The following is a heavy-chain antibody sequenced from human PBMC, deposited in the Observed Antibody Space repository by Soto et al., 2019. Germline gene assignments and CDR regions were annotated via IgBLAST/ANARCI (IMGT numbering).Heavy chain of an antibody. J-gene: IGHJ6*02. CDR3: ARNYGSGRYYYYYGMDV. V-gene: IGHV4-34*01. CDR1: GGSFSGYY. Sequence: QVQLQQWGAGLLKPSETLSLTCAVYGGSFSGYYWSWIRQPPGKGLEWIGEINHSGSTNYNPSLKSRVTISVDTSKNQFSLKLSSVTAADTAVYYCARNYGSGRYYYYYGMDVWGQGTTVTVSS. CDR2: INHSGST. D-gene: IGHD3-10*01.